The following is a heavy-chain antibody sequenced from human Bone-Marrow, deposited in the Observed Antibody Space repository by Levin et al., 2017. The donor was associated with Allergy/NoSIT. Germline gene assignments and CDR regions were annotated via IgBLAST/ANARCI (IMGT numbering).Heavy chain of an antibody. Sequence: GESLKISCKGSGYSFTSYWISWVRQMPGKGLEWMGRIDPSDSYTNYSPSFQGHVTISADKSISTAYLQWSSLKASDTAMYYCARHTAAGRGGNWFDPWGQGTLVTVSS. CDR3: ARHTAAGRGGNWFDP. J-gene: IGHJ5*02. CDR1: GYSFTSYW. D-gene: IGHD6-13*01. V-gene: IGHV5-10-1*01. CDR2: IDPSDSYT.